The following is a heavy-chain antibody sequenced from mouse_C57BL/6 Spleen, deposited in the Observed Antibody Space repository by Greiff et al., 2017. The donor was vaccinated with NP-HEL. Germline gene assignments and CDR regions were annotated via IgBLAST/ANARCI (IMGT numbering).Heavy chain of an antibody. CDR1: GYTFTSYW. V-gene: IGHV1-69*01. CDR2: IDPSDSYT. CDR3: ARRVVATRGLFFDY. D-gene: IGHD1-1*01. J-gene: IGHJ2*01. Sequence: QVQLQQPGAELVMPGASVKLSCKASGYTFTSYWMHWVKQRPGQGLEWIGEIDPSDSYTNYNQKFKGKSTLTVDKSSSTAYMQLSSLTSEDSAVYYCARRVVATRGLFFDYWGQGTTLTVSS.